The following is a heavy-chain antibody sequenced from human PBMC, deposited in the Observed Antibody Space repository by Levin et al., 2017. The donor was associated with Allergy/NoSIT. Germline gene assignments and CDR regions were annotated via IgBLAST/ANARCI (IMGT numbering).Heavy chain of an antibody. CDR1: GYTFTSYY. CDR2: INPSGGST. D-gene: IGHD3-10*01. Sequence: GESLKISCKASGYTFTSYYMHWVRQAPGQGLEWMGIINPSGGSTSYAQKFQGRVTMTRDTSTSTVYMELSSLRSEDTAVYYCARGLYYYGSGSSLLLSFGYWGQGTLVTVAS. J-gene: IGHJ4*02. CDR3: ARGLYYYGSGSSLLLSFGY. V-gene: IGHV1-46*03.